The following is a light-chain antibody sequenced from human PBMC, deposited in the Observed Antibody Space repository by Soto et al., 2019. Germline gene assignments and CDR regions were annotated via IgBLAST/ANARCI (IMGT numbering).Light chain of an antibody. Sequence: EIVLTQSPATLSLSPGERATLSCRASQSIGNNYLAWYQQKPGQAPRLLIHSASTRATGIPDRFSGSGSGTDFTLTISRLEPDDFAVYYCHQHAESPLTFGGGTRVEI. CDR3: HQHAESPLT. J-gene: IGKJ4*01. V-gene: IGKV3-20*01. CDR1: QSIGNNY. CDR2: SAS.